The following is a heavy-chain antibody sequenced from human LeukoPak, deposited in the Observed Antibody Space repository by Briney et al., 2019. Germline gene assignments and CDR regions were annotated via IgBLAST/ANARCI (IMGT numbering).Heavy chain of an antibody. CDR2: IDSSGST. CDR1: GGSISRYY. Sequence: SETLSLTCTVSGGSISRYYWNRIRQPAGKGLEWIGRIDSSGSTNYNPSLTSRVTMSVDTSKTEFSLKLSSVTAADTAVYFCARRQQNWAFDSWGQGTLVTVSS. CDR3: ARRQQNWAFDS. J-gene: IGHJ4*02. D-gene: IGHD7-27*01. V-gene: IGHV4-4*07.